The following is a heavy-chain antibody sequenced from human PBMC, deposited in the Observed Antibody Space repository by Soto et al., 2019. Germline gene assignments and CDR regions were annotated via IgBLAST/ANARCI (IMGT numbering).Heavy chain of an antibody. D-gene: IGHD2-15*01. CDR3: ARTVVVAATSFDY. CDR2: INHSGST. Sequence: QVQLQQWGAGLLKPSETLSLTCAVHGGSFSGYYWSWIRQPPGKGLEWIGEINHSGSTNYNPSLKSRVTISVDTSKNQFSLKLSSVTAADTAVYYCARTVVVAATSFDYWGQGTLVTVSS. V-gene: IGHV4-34*01. J-gene: IGHJ4*02. CDR1: GGSFSGYY.